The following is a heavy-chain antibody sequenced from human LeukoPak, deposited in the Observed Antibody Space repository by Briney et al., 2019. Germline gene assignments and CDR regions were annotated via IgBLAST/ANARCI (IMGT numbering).Heavy chain of an antibody. J-gene: IGHJ4*02. Sequence: GGSLRLSCAASGFTFSSYWMHWVRQAPGKGLGWVSRVNFDGSSTKYADSVKGRFTISRDNAKDTLYLQMNSLRAEDTAVYYCARAGPPHYYFDYWGQGTLVTVSS. CDR2: VNFDGSST. CDR3: ARAGPPHYYFDY. V-gene: IGHV3-74*03. CDR1: GFTFSSYW.